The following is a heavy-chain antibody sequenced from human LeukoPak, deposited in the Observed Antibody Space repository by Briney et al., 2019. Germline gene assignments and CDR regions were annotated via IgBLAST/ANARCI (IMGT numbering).Heavy chain of an antibody. CDR1: GFTFRSYR. CDR3: ARDLTGTTAFDI. V-gene: IGHV3-7*01. CDR2: IKQGESER. Sequence: GGSLGLSCAASGFTFRSYRMNWVRQAPGKGLEWVASIKQGESERYYVDSVNGRFTISRDNAKNSLYLQMNSLRAEDTAVYYCARDLTGTTAFDIWGQGTMVTVSS. J-gene: IGHJ3*02. D-gene: IGHD1-20*01.